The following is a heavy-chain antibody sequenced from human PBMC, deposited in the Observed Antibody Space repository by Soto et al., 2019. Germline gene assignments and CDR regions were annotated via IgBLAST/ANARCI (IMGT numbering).Heavy chain of an antibody. Sequence: PSETLSLTCSVSGGSINSGGHYWSWIRQHPGKGLEWIGHIYKTGSTDFNPSLKDRLTISIDTSKNQFSPSLRSVTDADTAVYYCARDRIQFSVDVWGQGTTVTVSS. CDR2: IYKTGST. D-gene: IGHD5-18*01. CDR3: ARDRIQFSVDV. V-gene: IGHV4-31*03. CDR1: GGSINSGGHY. J-gene: IGHJ6*02.